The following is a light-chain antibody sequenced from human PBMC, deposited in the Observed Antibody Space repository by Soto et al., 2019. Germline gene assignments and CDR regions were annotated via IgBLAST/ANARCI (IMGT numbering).Light chain of an antibody. CDR3: QQYNNWPPWT. CDR1: QSVSVN. CDR2: GAS. J-gene: IGKJ1*01. Sequence: EIVMTQSPATLSVSPGERATLSCRASQSVSVNLAWYQQKLGQAPRLLIYGASTRATGIPDRFSGSGSGTEFTITISGLQSEDFAVYYCQQYNNWPPWTFGQGTKVEIK. V-gene: IGKV3-15*01.